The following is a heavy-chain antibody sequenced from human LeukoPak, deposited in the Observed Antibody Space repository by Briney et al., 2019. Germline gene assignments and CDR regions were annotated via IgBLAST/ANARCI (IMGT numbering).Heavy chain of an antibody. CDR1: GGSIGSGSYY. CDR2: IYTSGST. CDR3: ARQRYCSGGSCYSSEVDY. V-gene: IGHV4-61*02. Sequence: SETLSLTCTVSGGSIGSGSYYWSWIRQPAGKGLEWIGRIYTSGSTNYNPSHKSRVTISVDTSKNQFSLKLSSVTAADTAVYYCARQRYCSGGSCYSSEVDYWGQGTLVTVSS. J-gene: IGHJ4*02. D-gene: IGHD2-15*01.